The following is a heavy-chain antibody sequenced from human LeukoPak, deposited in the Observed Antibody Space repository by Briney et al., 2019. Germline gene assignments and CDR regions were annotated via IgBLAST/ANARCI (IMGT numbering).Heavy chain of an antibody. CDR3: AKDPYPLRLSY. CDR2: ISYDGSNK. Sequence: PGGSLRLSCAASGFTFSSYGMHWVRQAPGKGLEWVAVISYDGSNKYYADSVKGRFTISRDNSKNTLYLQMNSLRAEDTAVYYCAKDPYPLRLSYWGQGTLVTVSS. V-gene: IGHV3-30*18. J-gene: IGHJ4*02. CDR1: GFTFSSYG. D-gene: IGHD2-2*02.